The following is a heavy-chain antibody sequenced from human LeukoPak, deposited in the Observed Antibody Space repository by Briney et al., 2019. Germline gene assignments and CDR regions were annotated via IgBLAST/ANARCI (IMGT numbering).Heavy chain of an antibody. V-gene: IGHV3-64*01. CDR3: ARDPDYYGSGSYYMWFDP. J-gene: IGHJ5*02. Sequence: GGSLRLSCAASGFTFSSYAMHWVRQAPGKGLEYVSAISSNGGSTYYANSVKGRFTISRDNSRNTLYLQMGSLRAEDMAVYYCARDPDYYGSGSYYMWFDPWGQGTLVTVSS. CDR2: ISSNGGST. CDR1: GFTFSSYA. D-gene: IGHD3-10*01.